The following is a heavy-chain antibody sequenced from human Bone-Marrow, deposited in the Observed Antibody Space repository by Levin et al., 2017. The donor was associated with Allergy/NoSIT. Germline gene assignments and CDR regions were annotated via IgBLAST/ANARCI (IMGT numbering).Heavy chain of an antibody. CDR2: IWYDGSNK. V-gene: IGHV3-33*01. CDR1: GFTFSSYG. Sequence: GESLKISCAASGFTFSSYGMHWVRQAPGKGLEWVAVIWYDGSNKYYADSVKGRFTISRDNSKNTLYLQMNSLRAEDTAVYYCARGATAMDVWGKGTTVTVSS. CDR3: ARGATAMDV. J-gene: IGHJ6*04. D-gene: IGHD5-24*01.